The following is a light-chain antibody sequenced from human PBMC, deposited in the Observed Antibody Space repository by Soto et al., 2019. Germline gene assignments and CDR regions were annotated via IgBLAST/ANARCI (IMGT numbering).Light chain of an antibody. V-gene: IGLV2-14*01. CDR3: SSYTSSSTVGV. Sequence: QSVLTQPASVSGSPGQSITVSCTGTSSDIGAYDYVSWYQQHPGKAPKVIISEVSKRPSGVSHRFSGSKSGNTASLTISGLQAEDEADYYCSSYTSSSTVGVFGTGTKLTVL. CDR1: SSDIGAYDY. CDR2: EVS. J-gene: IGLJ1*01.